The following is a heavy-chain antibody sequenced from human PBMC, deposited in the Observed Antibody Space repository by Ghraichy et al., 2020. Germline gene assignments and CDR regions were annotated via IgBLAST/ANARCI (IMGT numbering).Heavy chain of an antibody. Sequence: PLKVSCEASGFTFSSYTMNWVRQAPGKGLEWISYIGSSSSAIYYADSVKGRFSISRDSAKNSLSLQMNSLRAEDTGVYYCARGGSIFGVVINYYGMDVWGQGTTVTVSS. V-gene: IGHV3-48*01. J-gene: IGHJ6*02. CDR2: IGSSSSAI. CDR1: GFTFSSYT. CDR3: ARGGSIFGVVINYYGMDV. D-gene: IGHD3-3*01.